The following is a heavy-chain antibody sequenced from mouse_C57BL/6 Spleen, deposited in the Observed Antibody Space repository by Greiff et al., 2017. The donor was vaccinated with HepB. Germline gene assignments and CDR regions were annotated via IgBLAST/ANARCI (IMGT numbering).Heavy chain of an antibody. CDR3: ARDGDGYPYYYAMDY. CDR1: GYTFTSYW. J-gene: IGHJ4*01. Sequence: QVQLKQPGAELVRPGSSVKLSCKASGYTFTSYWMHWVKQRPIQGLEWIGNIDPSDSETHYNQKFKDKATLTVDKSSSTAYMQLSSLTSEDSAVYYCARDGDGYPYYYAMDYWGQGTSVTVSS. V-gene: IGHV1-52*01. CDR2: IDPSDSET. D-gene: IGHD2-3*01.